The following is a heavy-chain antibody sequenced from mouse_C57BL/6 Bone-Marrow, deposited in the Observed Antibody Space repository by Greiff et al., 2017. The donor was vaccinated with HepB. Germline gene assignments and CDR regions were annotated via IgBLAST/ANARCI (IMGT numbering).Heavy chain of an antibody. V-gene: IGHV5-4*01. Sequence: VQLKESGGGLVKPGGSLKLSCAASGFTFSSYAMSWVRQTPEKRLEWVATISDGGSYTYYPDNVKGRFTISRDNAKNNLYLQMSHLKSEDTAMYYCARAVYYYGEGFAYWGQGTLVTVSA. CDR3: ARAVYYYGEGFAY. CDR2: ISDGGSYT. J-gene: IGHJ3*01. D-gene: IGHD1-1*01. CDR1: GFTFSSYA.